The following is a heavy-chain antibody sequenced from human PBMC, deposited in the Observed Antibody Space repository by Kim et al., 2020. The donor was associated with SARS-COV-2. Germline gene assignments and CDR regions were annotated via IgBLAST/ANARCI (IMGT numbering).Heavy chain of an antibody. J-gene: IGHJ4*02. CDR1: GGSFSGYY. D-gene: IGHD3-22*01. Sequence: SETLSLTCAVYGGSFSGYYWSWIRQPPGKGLEWIGEINHSGSTNYNPSLKSRVTISVDTSKNQFSLKLSSVTAADTAVYYCARGPSYYYDSSGHRIWGQGTLVTVSS. CDR2: INHSGST. V-gene: IGHV4-34*01. CDR3: ARGPSYYYDSSGHRI.